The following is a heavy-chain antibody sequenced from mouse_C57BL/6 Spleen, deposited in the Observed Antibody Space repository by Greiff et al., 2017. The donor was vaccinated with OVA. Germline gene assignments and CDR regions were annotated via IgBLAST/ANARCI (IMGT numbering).Heavy chain of an antibody. J-gene: IGHJ4*01. CDR1: GYAFSSSW. V-gene: IGHV1-82*01. D-gene: IGHD2-3*01. CDR3: ASSGLLPYAMDY. CDR2: IYPGDGDT. Sequence: VKLVESGPELVKPGASVKISCKASGYAFSSSWMNWVKQRPGKGLEWIGRIYPGDGDTNYNGKFKGKATLTADKSSSTAYMQLSSLTSEDSAVYFCASSGLLPYAMDYWGQGTSVTVSS.